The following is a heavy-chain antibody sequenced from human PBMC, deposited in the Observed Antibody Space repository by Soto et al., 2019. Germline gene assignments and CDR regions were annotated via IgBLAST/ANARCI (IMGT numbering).Heavy chain of an antibody. Sequence: QVQLVQSGAEVKKPGSSVKVSCKASGGIFSSYAISWVRQAPGQGLEWMGGIIPIFGTANYAQKFQGRVTITADESTSTAYMELSSLRSEDTAVYYCARVDPSGRFPVVWFDPWGQGTLVTVSS. D-gene: IGHD3-10*01. V-gene: IGHV1-69*01. J-gene: IGHJ5*02. CDR2: IIPIFGTA. CDR1: GGIFSSYA. CDR3: ARVDPSGRFPVVWFDP.